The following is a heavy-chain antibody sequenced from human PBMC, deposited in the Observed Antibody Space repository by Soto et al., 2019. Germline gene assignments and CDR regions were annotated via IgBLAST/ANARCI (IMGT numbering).Heavy chain of an antibody. Sequence: QVQLVQSGAEVKKPGSSVKVSCKASGGTFSSYAISWVRQAPGQGLEWMGGIIPIFGTANYAQKFQGRVTITADESTSTAYIELSSLRSEDTGVYYCARDGYDYVWGSYRSIDYWGQGTLVTVSS. CDR3: ARDGYDYVWGSYRSIDY. D-gene: IGHD3-16*02. J-gene: IGHJ4*02. CDR1: GGTFSSYA. CDR2: IIPIFGTA. V-gene: IGHV1-69*01.